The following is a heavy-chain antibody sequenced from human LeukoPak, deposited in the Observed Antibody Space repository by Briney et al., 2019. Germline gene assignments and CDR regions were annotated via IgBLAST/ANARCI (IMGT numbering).Heavy chain of an antibody. Sequence: ASVKVSCKASGYTFTGYYMHWVRQAPGQGLEWMGWINPNSGGTNYAQKFQGRVTMTRDTSISTAYMELSRLRSDDTAVCYCARDLGVYDSSGYYPDYWGQGTLVTVSS. CDR3: ARDLGVYDSSGYYPDY. D-gene: IGHD3-22*01. CDR1: GYTFTGYY. CDR2: INPNSGGT. V-gene: IGHV1-2*02. J-gene: IGHJ4*02.